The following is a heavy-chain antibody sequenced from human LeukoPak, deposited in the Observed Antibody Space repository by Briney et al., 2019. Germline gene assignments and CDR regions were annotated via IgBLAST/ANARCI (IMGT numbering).Heavy chain of an antibody. V-gene: IGHV1-18*01. J-gene: IGHJ4*02. D-gene: IGHD3-10*01. CDR2: ISADNGNT. Sequence: ASVKVSCKASGYTFSSYGISWVRQAPVQGLEWMGWISADNGNTNYVQKFQGRVTMTTDTSTSTAYMELRSLRSDDTAVYYCARLFGELSMSDYWGQGTLVTVSS. CDR3: ARLFGELSMSDY. CDR1: GYTFSSYG.